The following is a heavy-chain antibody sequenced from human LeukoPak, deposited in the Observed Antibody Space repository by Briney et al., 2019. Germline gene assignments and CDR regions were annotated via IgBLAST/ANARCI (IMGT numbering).Heavy chain of an antibody. Sequence: KPSETLSLTCTVSGGSISSGSYYWSWIRQPAGKGLEWIGRIYTSGSTNYNPSLKSRVTISVDTSKNQFSLKLSFVTAADTAVYYCARDSANDAFDIWGQGTMVTVPS. J-gene: IGHJ3*02. D-gene: IGHD3-10*01. CDR1: GGSISSGSYY. CDR3: ARDSANDAFDI. CDR2: IYTSGST. V-gene: IGHV4-61*02.